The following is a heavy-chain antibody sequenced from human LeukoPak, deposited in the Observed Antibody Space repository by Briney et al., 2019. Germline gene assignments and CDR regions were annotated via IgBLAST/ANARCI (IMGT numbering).Heavy chain of an antibody. J-gene: IGHJ4*02. CDR3: ARGGWSNDY. CDR1: GGSIGNNY. CDR2: IYYSGST. D-gene: IGHD3-16*01. V-gene: IGHV4-59*08. Sequence: SETLSLTCTVSGGSIGNNYWSWIRQPPGKGLEWIGYIYYSGSTNYNPSLQSRVTISVDTSTNQFSLRLNSVTAADTAVYYCARGGWSNDYWGQGTLVTVSS.